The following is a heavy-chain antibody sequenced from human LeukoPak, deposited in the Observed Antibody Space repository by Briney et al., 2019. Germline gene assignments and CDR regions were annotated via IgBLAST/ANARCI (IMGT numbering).Heavy chain of an antibody. CDR3: AKLRQQLADAFDI. V-gene: IGHV3-23*01. CDR1: GFTFSSYA. D-gene: IGHD6-13*01. Sequence: GGSLRLSCAASGFTFSSYAMSWVRQAPGKGLEWVSAISGSGGSTYYADSVKGRFAISRDNSKNTLYLQMNSLRAEDTAVYFCAKLRQQLADAFDIWGQGTMVTVSS. J-gene: IGHJ3*02. CDR2: ISGSGGST.